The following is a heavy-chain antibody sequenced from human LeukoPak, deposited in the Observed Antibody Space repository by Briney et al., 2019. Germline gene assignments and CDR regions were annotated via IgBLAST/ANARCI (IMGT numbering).Heavy chain of an antibody. CDR2: FSGSGGNT. V-gene: IGHV3-23*01. CDR3: ARSGNIRFDY. Sequence: GGSLRLSCAASGFSFSNYAMSWVRQAPGKGLEWFSAFSGSGGNTYYADSVKGRFTISRDNSKNTLFLQLNSLRAEDTAVYYCARSGNIRFDYWGQGTLVTVSS. CDR1: GFSFSNYA. J-gene: IGHJ4*02.